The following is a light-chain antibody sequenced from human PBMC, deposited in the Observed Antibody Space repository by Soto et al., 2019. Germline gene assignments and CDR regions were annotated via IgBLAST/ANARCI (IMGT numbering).Light chain of an antibody. V-gene: IGKV1-17*01. CDR2: AIS. Sequence: DIQLTQSPSSLSASVGDRVTITCQTSQSINTHLYWYQQKPGKPPKLLIHAISSLQSGVPSRFSGSGSGTEFTLTISSLQPDDFATYYCQQYNSYPWTFGQGTKVDIK. CDR1: QSINTH. CDR3: QQYNSYPWT. J-gene: IGKJ1*01.